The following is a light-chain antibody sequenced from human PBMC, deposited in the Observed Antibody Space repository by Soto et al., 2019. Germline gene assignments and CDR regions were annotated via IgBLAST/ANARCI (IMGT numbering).Light chain of an antibody. CDR1: SSDVGGYNY. V-gene: IGLV2-14*01. J-gene: IGLJ1*01. CDR2: EVS. CDR3: XXXTSSR. Sequence: QSALTQPASVSGSPGQSITISCTGTSSDVGGYNYVSWYQQHPGKAPKLMIYEVSNRPTGVSNRFSGSKSGNTASLTISGLQAEDEADYYCXXXTSSRFXTGTK.